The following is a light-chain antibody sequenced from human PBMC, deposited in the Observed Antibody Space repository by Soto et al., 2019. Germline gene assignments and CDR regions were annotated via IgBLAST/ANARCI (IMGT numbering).Light chain of an antibody. V-gene: IGLV2-14*03. J-gene: IGLJ1*01. Sequence: QSVLTQPASVSGSPGQSITISCTGTSSDVGGYNYVSWYQHHPGKAPKLMIYDVSNRPSGVSNRFSGSKSGNTASLTISGLQPDYEADYYCSSYTTSNTRQIVLGTGTKVTVL. CDR3: SSYTTSNTRQIV. CDR2: DVS. CDR1: SSDVGGYNY.